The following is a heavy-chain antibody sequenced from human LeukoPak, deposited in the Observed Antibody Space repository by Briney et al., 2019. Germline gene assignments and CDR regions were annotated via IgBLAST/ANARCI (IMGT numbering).Heavy chain of an antibody. CDR3: ARDIGLAH. Sequence: SETLSLTCTVSGASIRTYFWSCFRQPAGKGLEWIGRVHSNGDTYYNPSLESRVTVSMDTSKNQFALNLTSLTAADTAVYYCARDIGLAHWGQGTLVTVSS. CDR2: VHSNGDT. CDR1: GASIRTYF. J-gene: IGHJ4*02. D-gene: IGHD3-16*02. V-gene: IGHV4-4*07.